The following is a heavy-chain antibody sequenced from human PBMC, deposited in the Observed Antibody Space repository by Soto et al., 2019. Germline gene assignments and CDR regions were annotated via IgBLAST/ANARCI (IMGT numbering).Heavy chain of an antibody. CDR2: ISGNDGST. D-gene: IGHD2-2*01. CDR3: AKGSAAINYYYYMDV. CDR1: GFTFSSYA. Sequence: GGSLRLSCTASGFTFSSYAMNWVRQAPGKGLEWVSGISGNDGSTHYADSVKGRFTSSRDNSKNTLYLQMNSLRAEDTAVYYCAKGSAAINYYYYMDVWGKGTTVTVSS. V-gene: IGHV3-23*01. J-gene: IGHJ6*03.